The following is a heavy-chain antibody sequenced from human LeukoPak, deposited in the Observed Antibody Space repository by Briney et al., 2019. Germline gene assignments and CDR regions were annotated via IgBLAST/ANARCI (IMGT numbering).Heavy chain of an antibody. CDR3: ARSAPYSGYEGPFDY. V-gene: IGHV4-30-2*01. D-gene: IGHD5-12*01. CDR1: GGSISSGGYS. Sequence: SQTLSLTCAVSGGSISSGGYSWCWIRQPPGKGLEWIGYIYHSGSTYYNPSLKSRVTISVDRSKNQFSLKLSSVTAADTAVYYCARSAPYSGYEGPFDYWGQGTLVTVSS. J-gene: IGHJ4*02. CDR2: IYHSGST.